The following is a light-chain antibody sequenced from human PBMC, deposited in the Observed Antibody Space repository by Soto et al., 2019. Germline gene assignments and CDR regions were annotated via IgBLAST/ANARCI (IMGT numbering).Light chain of an antibody. CDR3: QQYETFSGT. CDR1: QGISSY. Sequence: DIQMTQSPSSLSASVGDRVTITCRASQGISSYLAWYQQKPGKAPKLLIYAASTLQSGVPSRFSGSGSGTKFTLTIASLQPDDFATYYCQQYETFSGTFGPGTKVDIK. V-gene: IGKV1-16*01. CDR2: AAS. J-gene: IGKJ1*01.